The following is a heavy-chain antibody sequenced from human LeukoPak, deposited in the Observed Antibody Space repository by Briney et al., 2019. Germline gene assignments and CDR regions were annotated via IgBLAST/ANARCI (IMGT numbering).Heavy chain of an antibody. D-gene: IGHD5-18*01. Sequence: GGSLRLSCAASGFTFSSYSMNWVRQAPGKGLEWVSSIGSSSSYIYYADSVKGRFTISRDNAKNSLYLQMNSLRAEDTAVYYCASALGYSYGYLDYWGQGTLVTVSS. J-gene: IGHJ4*02. CDR1: GFTFSSYS. V-gene: IGHV3-21*01. CDR3: ASALGYSYGYLDY. CDR2: IGSSSSYI.